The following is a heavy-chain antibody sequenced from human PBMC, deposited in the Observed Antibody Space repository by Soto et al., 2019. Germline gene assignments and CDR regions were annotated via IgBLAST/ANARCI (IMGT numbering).Heavy chain of an antibody. J-gene: IGHJ6*03. D-gene: IGHD3-10*01. CDR1: GGSISSYY. CDR3: ASRSEKVVGSGSPANVPDYYYYYMDV. V-gene: IGHV4-59*01. Sequence: SETLSLTCTVSGGSISSYYWSWIRQPPGKGLEWIGYIYYSGSTNYNPSLKSRVTMSVDTSKNQFSLKLSSVTAADTAVYYCASRSEKVVGSGSPANVPDYYYYYMDVWGKGTTVPVSS. CDR2: IYYSGST.